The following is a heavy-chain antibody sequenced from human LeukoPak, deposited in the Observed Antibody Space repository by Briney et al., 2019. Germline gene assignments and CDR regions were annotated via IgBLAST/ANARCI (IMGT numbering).Heavy chain of an antibody. CDR2: IGGSGDST. J-gene: IGHJ4*02. CDR3: AKHGGSGSYFFDY. CDR1: GXTFSTYA. Sequence: GGSLRLSWAASGXTFSTYAMSWVRQAPGKGLEWVSAIGGSGDSTYYADSVKGRFTISRDNPKNTVYLQMNSLRAEDTAVYYCAKHGGSGSYFFDYWGQGTLVAVSS. V-gene: IGHV3-23*01. D-gene: IGHD3-10*01.